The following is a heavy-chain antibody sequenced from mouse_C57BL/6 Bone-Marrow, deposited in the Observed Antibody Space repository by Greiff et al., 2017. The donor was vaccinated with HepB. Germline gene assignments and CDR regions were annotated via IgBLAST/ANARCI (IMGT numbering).Heavy chain of an antibody. Sequence: DVQLQQSGTVLARPGASVKMSCKTSGYTFTSYWMHWVKQRPGQGLEWIGAIYPGNSDTSYNQKFKGKAKLTAVTSASTAYMELSSLTNEDSAVYYCTRYRGLIRGDYFDYWGQGTTLTVSS. D-gene: IGHD2-14*01. CDR3: TRYRGLIRGDYFDY. CDR2: IYPGNSDT. V-gene: IGHV1-5*01. CDR1: GYTFTSYW. J-gene: IGHJ2*01.